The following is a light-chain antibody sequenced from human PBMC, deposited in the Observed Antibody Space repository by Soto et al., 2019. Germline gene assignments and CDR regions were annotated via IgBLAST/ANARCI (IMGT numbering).Light chain of an antibody. CDR3: QQYNNWPMWT. Sequence: EVVLTQSPATLSLSPGERATLSCRASQSITRNLAWYQQSPGQAPRLLIYGASTRATGIPARFSGSGSGTEFTLTINSLQSEDFAVDYCQQYNNWPMWTFGQGTKVGIK. CDR2: GAS. J-gene: IGKJ1*01. CDR1: QSITRN. V-gene: IGKV3-15*01.